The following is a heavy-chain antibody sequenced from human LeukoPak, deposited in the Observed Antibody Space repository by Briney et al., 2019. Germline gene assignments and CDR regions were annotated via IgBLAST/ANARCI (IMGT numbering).Heavy chain of an antibody. CDR1: GGTFISYT. J-gene: IGHJ4*02. CDR3: ATLAVAGTARDY. Sequence: SVKVSCKASGGTFISYTISGVRQAPGQGLEWMGRIIPILGIANYAQKFQGRVTITADKSTNTAYMELSSLRSEDTAVYYCATLAVAGTARDYWGQGTLVTVSS. CDR2: IIPILGIA. D-gene: IGHD6-19*01. V-gene: IGHV1-69*02.